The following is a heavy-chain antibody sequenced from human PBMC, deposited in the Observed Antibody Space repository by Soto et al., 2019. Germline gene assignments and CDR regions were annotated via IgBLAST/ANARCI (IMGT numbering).Heavy chain of an antibody. Sequence: ASVKVSCKASGYTFTGYYMHWVRQAPGQGLEWMGWINPNSGGTNYAQKFQGRVTMTRDTSISAAYMELSRLRSDDTAVYYCARGRRIAVAGRVDYYCGMDVWGQGTTVTVSS. CDR1: GYTFTGYY. CDR3: ARGRRIAVAGRVDYYCGMDV. V-gene: IGHV1-2*02. D-gene: IGHD6-19*01. CDR2: INPNSGGT. J-gene: IGHJ6*02.